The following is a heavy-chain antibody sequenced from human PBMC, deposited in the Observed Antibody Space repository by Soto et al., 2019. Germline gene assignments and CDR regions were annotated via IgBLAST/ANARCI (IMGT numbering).Heavy chain of an antibody. CDR1: GFALSKAI. J-gene: IGHJ3*02. CDR3: ARQQHSSGSAGCFDI. D-gene: IGHD3-22*01. V-gene: IGHV3-30*03. Sequence: QEELVESGGGVVQPGKSLRLSCAASGFALSKAIIHWVRQTPGNGLEWVSLISHDAKNKKYGESVKGRFTISKDDSDNLVFLQLDSLRSEDSAIYYCARQQHSSGSAGCFDIWGQGTLVTVSS. CDR2: ISHDAKNK.